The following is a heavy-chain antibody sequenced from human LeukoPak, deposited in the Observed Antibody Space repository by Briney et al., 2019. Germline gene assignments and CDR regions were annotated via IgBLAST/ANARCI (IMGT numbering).Heavy chain of an antibody. J-gene: IGHJ4*02. CDR3: AKGSGYYFDY. CDR2: IEYDGRNK. Sequence: GGSLRLSCAASGFSFSSYGTHWVRQAPGKGLEWVTFIEYDGRNKYYADSVKGRFTFSRDNSKNTLYLQMNSLRTEDTAVYFCAKGSGYYFDYWGQGTLVTVSS. V-gene: IGHV3-30*02. CDR1: GFSFSSYG. D-gene: IGHD6-19*01.